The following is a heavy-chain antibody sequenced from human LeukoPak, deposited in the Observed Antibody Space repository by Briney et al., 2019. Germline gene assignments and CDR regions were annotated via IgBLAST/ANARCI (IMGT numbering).Heavy chain of an antibody. CDR1: GGSISSYY. CDR2: IYYSGST. Sequence: SETLSLTCTVSGGSISSYYWSWIRQPPGKGLEWIGYIYYSGSTSYNPSLKSRVTISVDTSKNQFSLKLSSVTAADTAVYYCASGVVVPAAKYAFDIWGQGTMVTVSS. V-gene: IGHV4-59*08. D-gene: IGHD2-2*01. CDR3: ASGVVVPAAKYAFDI. J-gene: IGHJ3*02.